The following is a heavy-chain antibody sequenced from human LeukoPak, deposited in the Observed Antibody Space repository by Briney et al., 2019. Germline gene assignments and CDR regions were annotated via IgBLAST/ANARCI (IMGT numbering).Heavy chain of an antibody. J-gene: IGHJ6*03. CDR1: GGSINSSSYY. CDR2: IFYSGNT. D-gene: IGHD3-22*01. Sequence: SETLSLTCTVSGGSINSSSYYWGWIRQPPGKGLEWIGSIFYSGNTYDNPSLKSRVTISVDTSKNQFSLKLSSVTAADTAVYYCARQPIYYDSSGYYLFDYYYYMDVWGKGTTVTISS. V-gene: IGHV4-39*01. CDR3: ARQPIYYDSSGYYLFDYYYYMDV.